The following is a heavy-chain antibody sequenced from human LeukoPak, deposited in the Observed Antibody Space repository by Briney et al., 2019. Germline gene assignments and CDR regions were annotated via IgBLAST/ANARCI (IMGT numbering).Heavy chain of an antibody. CDR1: GYTFTSYY. V-gene: IGHV1-46*01. CDR2: INPSGGST. J-gene: IGHJ4*02. CDR3: ARDISSWFGEPLPFDY. Sequence: ASVNVSCKASGYTFTSYYMHWVRQAPGQGLEWMGIINPSGGSTSYAQKFQGRVTMTRDTSTSTVYMELSSLRSEDTAVYYCARDISSWFGEPLPFDYWGQGTLVTVSS. D-gene: IGHD3-10*01.